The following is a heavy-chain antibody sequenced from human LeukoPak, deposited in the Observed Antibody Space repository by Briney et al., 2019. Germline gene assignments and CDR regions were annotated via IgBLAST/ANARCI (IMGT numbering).Heavy chain of an antibody. J-gene: IGHJ6*03. D-gene: IGHD4-17*01. CDR1: GFTFSSYV. CDR3: AKVDPATATSRVYYYYYYMDV. V-gene: IGHV3-23*01. CDR2: ISGSGGST. Sequence: GGSLRLSCAASGFTFSSYVMSWVRQAPGKGLEWVSAISGSGGSTFYADSVKGRFTISRDNSKTTLSLQMNSLRAEDTAMYYFAKVDPATATSRVYYYYYYMDVWGKGTTVTVSS.